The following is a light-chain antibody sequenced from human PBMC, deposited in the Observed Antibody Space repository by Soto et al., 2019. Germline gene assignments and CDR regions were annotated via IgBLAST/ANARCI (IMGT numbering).Light chain of an antibody. CDR1: SSDVGDYNY. J-gene: IGLJ1*01. V-gene: IGLV2-14*01. CDR3: SLYTSSSTLV. Sequence: QSVLTQPASVSGSPGQSINISCTGTSSDVGDYNYVSWYQQHPGKAPKVMIYDVSNRPSGVSNRFSGSKSGNTASLTISGLQAEDEADYYCSLYTSSSTLVFGTGTKLTVL. CDR2: DVS.